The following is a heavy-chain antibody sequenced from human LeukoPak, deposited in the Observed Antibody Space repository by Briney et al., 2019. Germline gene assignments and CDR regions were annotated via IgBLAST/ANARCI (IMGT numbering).Heavy chain of an antibody. CDR1: GGSISSGGYY. CDR3: AREADIVVFDP. Sequence: SETLSLTCTVSGGSISSGGYYWSWIRQPPGKGLEWIGYIYHSGSTYYNPSLKSRVTISVDRSKNQFSLKLSSVTAADTAVYYCAREADIVVFDPWGQGTLVTVSS. J-gene: IGHJ5*02. CDR2: IYHSGST. V-gene: IGHV4-30-2*01. D-gene: IGHD5-12*01.